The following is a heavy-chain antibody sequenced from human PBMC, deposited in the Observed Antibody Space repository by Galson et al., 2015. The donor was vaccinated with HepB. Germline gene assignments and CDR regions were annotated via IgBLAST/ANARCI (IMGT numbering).Heavy chain of an antibody. V-gene: IGHV1-8*01. CDR2: MNPKSGDT. CDR3: ARNPAYTGWFDP. D-gene: IGHD3-16*01. J-gene: IGHJ5*02. CDR1: GYTFNNYD. Sequence: SVKVSCKASGYTFNNYDINWVRQAPGQGLEWVGWMNPKSGDTGYAQKFQGRVTMTRDTSISTAYMELCSLISEDTAVYYCARNPAYTGWFDPWGQGTLVTVSS.